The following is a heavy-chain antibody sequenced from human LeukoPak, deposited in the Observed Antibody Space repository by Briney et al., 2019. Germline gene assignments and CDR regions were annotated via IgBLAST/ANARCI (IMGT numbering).Heavy chain of an antibody. Sequence: GGSLRLSCAASGFTFSSYGMHWVRQAPGKGLEWVAFIRYDGSNKYYADSVKGRFTISRDNSKNTLYLRMNSLRAEDTAVYYCAKDPRDCSSTSCWGQGTLVTVSS. CDR1: GFTFSSYG. V-gene: IGHV3-30*02. J-gene: IGHJ4*02. D-gene: IGHD2-2*01. CDR3: AKDPRDCSSTSC. CDR2: IRYDGSNK.